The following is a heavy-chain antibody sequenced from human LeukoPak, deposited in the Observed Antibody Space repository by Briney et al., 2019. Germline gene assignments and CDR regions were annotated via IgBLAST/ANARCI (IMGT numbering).Heavy chain of an antibody. CDR1: GFTFSSYA. CDR2: ISGSGGST. CDR3: AKVSAIHYGTLIYYFDY. V-gene: IGHV3-23*01. J-gene: IGHJ4*02. Sequence: GGSLRLSCAASGFTFSSYAMSWVRQAPGKGLEWVSAISGSGGSTYYADSVKGRFTISRDNSKNTLYLQMNSLRAEDTAVYYCAKVSAIHYGTLIYYFDYWGQGTLVTVSS. D-gene: IGHD3-10*01.